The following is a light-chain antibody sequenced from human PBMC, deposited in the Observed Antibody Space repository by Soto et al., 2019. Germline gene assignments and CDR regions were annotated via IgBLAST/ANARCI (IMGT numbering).Light chain of an antibody. CDR3: EQYNIYSGT. V-gene: IGKV1-5*01. Sequence: DIQMTQSPSTLSASVGDRVTITCRASQSISSWLAWYQQKPGKAPKLLIYDASSLESGVPSRFSGSGSGTEFTLTSSSLQPDDFATYYCEQYNIYSGTFGQGTKVEIK. CDR2: DAS. CDR1: QSISSW. J-gene: IGKJ1*01.